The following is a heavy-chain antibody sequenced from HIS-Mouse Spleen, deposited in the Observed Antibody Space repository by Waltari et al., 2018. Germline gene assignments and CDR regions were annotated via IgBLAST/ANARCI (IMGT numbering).Heavy chain of an antibody. J-gene: IGHJ5*02. Sequence: QVQLQQWGAGLLKPSETLSLTCAVYGGSFSGYYWSWIRQPPGKGLEWIGEIKDSGSTNNNPCLKSRVTISVETSKNQFSRKLSSVTAADTAVYYCARVGSSSSNNWFDPWGQGTLVTVSS. CDR2: IKDSGST. D-gene: IGHD6-6*01. CDR1: GGSFSGYY. CDR3: ARVGSSSSNNWFDP. V-gene: IGHV4-34*01.